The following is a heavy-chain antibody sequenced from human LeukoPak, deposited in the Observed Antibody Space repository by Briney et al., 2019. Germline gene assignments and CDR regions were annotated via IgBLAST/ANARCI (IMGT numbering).Heavy chain of an antibody. CDR3: AGEGARLMVRGVIIKQYAFDI. J-gene: IGHJ3*02. V-gene: IGHV4-34*01. D-gene: IGHD3-10*01. CDR1: GGSFSGYY. CDR2: INHSGST. Sequence: SETLSLTCAVYGGSFSGYYWSWIRQPPGKVLEWIGEINHSGSTNYNPSLKSRVTISVDTSKNQFSLKLSSVTAADTAVYYCAGEGARLMVRGVIIKQYAFDIWGQGTMVTVSS.